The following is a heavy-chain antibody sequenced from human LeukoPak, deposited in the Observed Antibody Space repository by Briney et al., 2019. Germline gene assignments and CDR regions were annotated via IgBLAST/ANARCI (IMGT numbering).Heavy chain of an antibody. D-gene: IGHD1-14*01. CDR2: IYYSGST. J-gene: IGHJ4*02. V-gene: IGHV4-59*01. CDR1: GGSISSYY. Sequence: SETLSLTCTVSGGSISSYYWSWIRQPPGKGLEWIGCIYYSGSTNYNPSLKSRVTISVDTSKNQFSLKLSSVTAADTAVYYCARGTDFDYWGQGTLVTVSS. CDR3: ARGTDFDY.